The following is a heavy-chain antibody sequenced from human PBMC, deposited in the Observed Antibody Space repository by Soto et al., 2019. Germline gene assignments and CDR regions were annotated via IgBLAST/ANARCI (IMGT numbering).Heavy chain of an antibody. CDR1: GYSVASYW. V-gene: IGHV5-51*01. CDR2: IYPGDSDT. J-gene: IGHJ3*02. Sequence: GESLKISYKGFGYSVASYWIARVRHMPGKGLEWMGIIYPGDSDTRYSPSFQGQVTISADKSISTAYLQWSSLKASDTAMYYCARELGTNDAFDIWGQGTMVTVSS. D-gene: IGHD7-27*01. CDR3: ARELGTNDAFDI.